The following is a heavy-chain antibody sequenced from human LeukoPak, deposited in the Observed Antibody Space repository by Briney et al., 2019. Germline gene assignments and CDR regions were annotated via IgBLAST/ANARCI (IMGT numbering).Heavy chain of an antibody. V-gene: IGHV4-39*01. Sequence: SETLSLTCTVSSGSVSNSHYYWAWVRQPPGKGLEWLGSIFYSGNTHYNPSLKSRVTISVDTSKNQFSLKLSSVTAADTAVYYCARHRSGLGVDYFDYWGQGTLVTVSS. CDR3: ARHRSGLGVDYFDY. CDR1: SGSVSNSHYY. D-gene: IGHD2-15*01. J-gene: IGHJ4*02. CDR2: IFYSGNT.